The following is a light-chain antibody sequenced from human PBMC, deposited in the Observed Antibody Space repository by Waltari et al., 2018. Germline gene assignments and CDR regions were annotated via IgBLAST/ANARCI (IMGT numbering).Light chain of an antibody. CDR3: QHYVRLPVT. Sequence: EIVSTQSPGTLSLSAGGSALLSCRASQSVSRTLAWYQQKPGQAPRLLIYGASTRATGIPDRFSGSGAGTDFSLTISRLEPEDFAVYYCQHYVRLPVTFGQGTKVEIK. J-gene: IGKJ1*01. CDR1: QSVSRT. V-gene: IGKV3-20*01. CDR2: GAS.